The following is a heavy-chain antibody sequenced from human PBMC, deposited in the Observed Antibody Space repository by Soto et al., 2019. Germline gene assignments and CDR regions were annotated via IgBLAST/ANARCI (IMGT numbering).Heavy chain of an antibody. J-gene: IGHJ4*02. CDR3: ASRVQDSRGSTYFFDV. Sequence: DSLQLCCKSPGYSYTTYDINWVRQAPGQGLEWMGWMSPNSGNTGDAQKFQGRVTMTRDTSTNTAYMELRSLTSDDTALYYCASRVQDSRGSTYFFDVWGQGTV. CDR2: MSPNSGNT. V-gene: IGHV1-8*01. D-gene: IGHD2-15*01. CDR1: GYSYTTYD.